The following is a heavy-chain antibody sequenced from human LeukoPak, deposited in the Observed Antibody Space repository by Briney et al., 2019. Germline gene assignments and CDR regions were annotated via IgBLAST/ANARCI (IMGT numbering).Heavy chain of an antibody. CDR2: ISGSGGSP. CDR3: AKDGYSSGWPDYFDY. J-gene: IGHJ4*02. Sequence: GGSLRLSCAAFGFIVRSNHINWVRQAPGKGLEWVSAISGSGGSPYYADSVKGRFTISRDNSKNTLYLQMNSLRAEDTAVYYCAKDGYSSGWPDYFDYWGQGTLVTVSS. D-gene: IGHD6-19*01. CDR1: GFIVRSNH. V-gene: IGHV3-23*01.